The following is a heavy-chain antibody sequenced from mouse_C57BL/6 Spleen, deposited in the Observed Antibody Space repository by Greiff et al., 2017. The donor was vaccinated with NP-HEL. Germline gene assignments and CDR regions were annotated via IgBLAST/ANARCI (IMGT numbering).Heavy chain of an antibody. CDR1: GYTFTDYY. Sequence: EVQLQQSGPELVKPGASVKISCKASGYTFTDYYMNWVKQSHGKSLEWIGDINPNNGGTSYNQKFKGKATLTVDKSSSTAYMELRSLTSEDSAVYYCARDTTVVAKTGRFAYWGQGTLVTVSA. J-gene: IGHJ3*01. CDR2: INPNNGGT. V-gene: IGHV1-26*01. D-gene: IGHD1-1*01. CDR3: ARDTTVVAKTGRFAY.